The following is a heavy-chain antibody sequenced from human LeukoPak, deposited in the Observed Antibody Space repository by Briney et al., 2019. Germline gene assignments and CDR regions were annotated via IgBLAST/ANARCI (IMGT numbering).Heavy chain of an antibody. Sequence: GGSVRLSCAASGLDLSTYEMNWVPQAPGKGLEWIADITISGHTKNYADSVKGRVTISRDNARTSLYLQMNSLRVEDTGVYYCARGDPHADLWGQGTLVTVSS. CDR3: ARGDPHADL. CDR1: GLDLSTYE. V-gene: IGHV3-48*03. J-gene: IGHJ5*02. CDR2: ITISGHTK.